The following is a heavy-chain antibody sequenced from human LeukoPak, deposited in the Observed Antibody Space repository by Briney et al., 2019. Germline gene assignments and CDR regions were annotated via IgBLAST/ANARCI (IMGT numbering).Heavy chain of an antibody. CDR1: GYTFTSYD. CDR3: ARGIGDWFDP. CDR2: MNPNSGNT. V-gene: IGHV1-8*03. Sequence: GASVTVSCTASGYTFTSYDINWVRQAPGQGLEWMGWMNPNSGNTGYAQKFQGRVTITRNTSISTAYMELSSLRSEDRAVYYCARGIGDWFDPWGQGTLVTVSS. D-gene: IGHD2-15*01. J-gene: IGHJ5*02.